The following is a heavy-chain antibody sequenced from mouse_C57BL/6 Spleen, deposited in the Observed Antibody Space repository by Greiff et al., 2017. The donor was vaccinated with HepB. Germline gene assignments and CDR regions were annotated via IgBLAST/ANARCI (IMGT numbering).Heavy chain of an antibody. CDR2: IWSGGST. V-gene: IGHV2-2*01. CDR1: GFSLTSYG. Sequence: VHLVESGPGLVQPSQSLSITCTVSGFSLTSYGVHWVRQSPGKGLEWLGVIWSGGSTDYNAAFISRLSISKDNSKSQVFFKMNSLQADDTAIYYCARRGGSSFYYYAMDYWGQGTSVTVSS. CDR3: ARRGGSSFYYYAMDY. D-gene: IGHD1-1*01. J-gene: IGHJ4*01.